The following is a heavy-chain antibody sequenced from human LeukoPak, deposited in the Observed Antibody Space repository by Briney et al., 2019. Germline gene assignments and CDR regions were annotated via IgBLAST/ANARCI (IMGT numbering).Heavy chain of an antibody. CDR2: ISWNSGSI. CDR3: AKDRIAVAGQTDAFDI. J-gene: IGHJ3*02. D-gene: IGHD6-19*01. Sequence: GGSLRLSCAASGFTFDDYAMHWVRQAPGKGLEWVSGISWNSGSIVYAGSVKGRFTISRDNAKNSLYLQMNSRRAEDTALYYCAKDRIAVAGQTDAFDIWGQGTMVTVSS. V-gene: IGHV3-9*01. CDR1: GFTFDDYA.